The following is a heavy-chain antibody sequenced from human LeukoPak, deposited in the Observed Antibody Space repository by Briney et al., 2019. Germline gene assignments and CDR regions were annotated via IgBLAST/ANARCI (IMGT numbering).Heavy chain of an antibody. D-gene: IGHD6-25*01. CDR3: VVSIPAAAIPAFDS. CDR2: INPKNGGT. CDR1: GYNFAHN. V-gene: IGHV1-2*02. J-gene: IGHJ4*02. Sequence: ASVKVSCKASGYNFAHNIHWVRQAPGQGHEFMGWINPKNGGTKYAQNFQGRVTMTRDTSISTVYMELSSLGSDDTAVYYCVVSIPAAAIPAFDSWGQGTLVTVSS.